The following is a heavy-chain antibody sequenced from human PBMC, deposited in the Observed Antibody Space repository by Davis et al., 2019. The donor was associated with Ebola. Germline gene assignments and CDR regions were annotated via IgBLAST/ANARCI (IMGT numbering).Heavy chain of an antibody. Sequence: SLKISCAASGFTFDDYAMHWVRQAPGKGLEWVSGISWNSATIGYADSVKGRFTISRDNSKNTLYLQMNSLRAEDTAVYYCAKCPVTIFGVVIAYWYFDLWGRGTLVTVSS. D-gene: IGHD3-3*01. CDR3: AKCPVTIFGVVIAYWYFDL. V-gene: IGHV3-9*01. CDR1: GFTFDDYA. CDR2: ISWNSATI. J-gene: IGHJ2*01.